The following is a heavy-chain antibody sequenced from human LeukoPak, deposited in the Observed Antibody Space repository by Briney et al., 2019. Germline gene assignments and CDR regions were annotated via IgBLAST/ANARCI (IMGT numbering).Heavy chain of an antibody. CDR3: ARHLRGEGFDY. J-gene: IGHJ4*02. CDR1: GGSISSYY. Sequence: ASETLSLTCTVSGGSISSYYWSWIRQPPGKGLEWIGYIYYSGSTNYNPSLKSRVTISVDTSKNQFSLKLSSVTAADTAVYYCARHLRGEGFDYWGQGTLVTVSS. CDR2: IYYSGST. D-gene: IGHD3-16*01. V-gene: IGHV4-59*01.